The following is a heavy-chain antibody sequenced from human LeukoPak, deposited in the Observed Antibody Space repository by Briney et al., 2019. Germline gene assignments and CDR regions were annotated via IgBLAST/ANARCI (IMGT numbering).Heavy chain of an antibody. CDR3: ANPGDGIDY. Sequence: GGSLRLSCAASGFTFGSYWMSWVRQVPGKGLEWVSAISGSGGSTYYADSVKGRFTISRDNSKNTLYLQMNSLRAEDTAVYYCANPGDGIDYWGQGTLVTVSS. J-gene: IGHJ4*02. V-gene: IGHV3-23*01. D-gene: IGHD2-21*01. CDR2: ISGSGGST. CDR1: GFTFGSYW.